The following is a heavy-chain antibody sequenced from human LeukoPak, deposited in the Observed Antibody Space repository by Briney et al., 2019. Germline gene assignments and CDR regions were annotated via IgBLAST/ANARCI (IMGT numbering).Heavy chain of an antibody. J-gene: IGHJ4*02. Sequence: ASVKVSCKASGYTFTSYGIIWVRQAPGQGLEWMGWISPYNGNTNYAQKLQGRVTMTTDTSTTTAYMELRSLRSDDTAVYYCAREMATIVNQFDYWGQGTLVTVSS. D-gene: IGHD5-12*01. CDR1: GYTFTSYG. CDR3: AREMATIVNQFDY. V-gene: IGHV1-18*01. CDR2: ISPYNGNT.